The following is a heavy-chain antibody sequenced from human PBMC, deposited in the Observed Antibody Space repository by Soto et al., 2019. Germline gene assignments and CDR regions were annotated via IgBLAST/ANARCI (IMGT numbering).Heavy chain of an antibody. D-gene: IGHD3-9*01. Sequence: GGSLRLSCAASGLTFSSYAMSWVRQAPGKGLEWVSAISGGGGSTYYADSVKGRFTISRDNSKNTLYLQMNSLRAEDTAVYYCAKIAYYDILTGSRKYNWFDPWGQGTLVTVSS. CDR3: AKIAYYDILTGSRKYNWFDP. CDR1: GLTFSSYA. CDR2: ISGGGGST. J-gene: IGHJ5*02. V-gene: IGHV3-23*01.